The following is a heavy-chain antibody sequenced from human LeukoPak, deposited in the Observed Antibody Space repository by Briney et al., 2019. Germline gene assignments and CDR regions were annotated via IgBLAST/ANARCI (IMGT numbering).Heavy chain of an antibody. Sequence: GGSLRLSCAASGFTVSSSYMSWVRQAPGKGLEWVSVIYSGGSTYYADSVKGRFTISRDNSKNTLYLQMNSLRAEDTAVYYCARDRRDGYNYYFDYWGQGTLVTVSS. D-gene: IGHD5-24*01. V-gene: IGHV3-66*02. CDR1: GFTVSSSY. CDR3: ARDRRDGYNYYFDY. CDR2: IYSGGST. J-gene: IGHJ4*02.